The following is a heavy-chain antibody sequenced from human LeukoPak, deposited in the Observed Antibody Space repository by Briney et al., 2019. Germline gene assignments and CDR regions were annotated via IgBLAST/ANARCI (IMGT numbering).Heavy chain of an antibody. J-gene: IGHJ4*02. CDR2: INPNSGGT. V-gene: IGHV1-2*02. CDR1: GYTFTGYY. CDR3: ARGGMMDIVVVPAASRSRGFDY. Sequence: GASVKVSCKASGYTFTGYYMHWVRQAPGQGLEWMGWINPNSGGTNYAQKFQGRVTMTRDTSISTAYMELSRLRSDDTAVYYCARGGMMDIVVVPAASRSRGFDYWGQGTLVTVSS. D-gene: IGHD2-2*03.